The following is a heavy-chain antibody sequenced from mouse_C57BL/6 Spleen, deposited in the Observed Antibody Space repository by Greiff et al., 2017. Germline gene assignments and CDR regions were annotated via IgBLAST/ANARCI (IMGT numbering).Heavy chain of an antibody. J-gene: IGHJ4*01. CDR2: FYPGSGSI. V-gene: IGHV1-62-2*01. CDR1: GYTFTEYT. CDR3: ARHEDLNYDARDY. Sequence: VKVVESGAELVKPGASVKLSCKASGYTFTEYTIHWVKQRSGQGLEWIGWFYPGSGSIKYNEKFKDKATLTADKSSSTVYIEISRLTSEDSAVYFCARHEDLNYDARDYWGQGTSVTVSS.